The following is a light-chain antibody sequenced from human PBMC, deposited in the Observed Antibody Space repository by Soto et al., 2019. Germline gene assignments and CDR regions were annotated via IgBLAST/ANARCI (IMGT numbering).Light chain of an antibody. CDR3: QQYTNWPLT. CDR2: GAS. CDR1: QRVSSD. V-gene: IGKV3-15*01. Sequence: EIMMTQSPATLSVSPGERATLSCRASQRVSSDLAWYQQKPGQAPRLLLFGASTRATGVPARFSGSGSGTEFILIISSLQSEDFAVYYCQQYTNWPLTFGGGTKVEIK. J-gene: IGKJ4*01.